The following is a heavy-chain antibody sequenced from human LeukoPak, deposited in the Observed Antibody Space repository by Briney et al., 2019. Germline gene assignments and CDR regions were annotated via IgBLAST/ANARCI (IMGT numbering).Heavy chain of an antibody. V-gene: IGHV3-9*01. J-gene: IGHJ4*02. D-gene: IGHD6-19*01. CDR1: GFTFDDYA. CDR2: ISWNSGSI. Sequence: GGSLILSCAASGFTFDDYAMHWVWQAPGKGLEWVSGISWNSGSIAYADSVKGRFTISRDNAKKSLYLQMNSLRAEDTALYYCAKGLYSSGWLSPDYWGQGTLVTVSS. CDR3: AKGLYSSGWLSPDY.